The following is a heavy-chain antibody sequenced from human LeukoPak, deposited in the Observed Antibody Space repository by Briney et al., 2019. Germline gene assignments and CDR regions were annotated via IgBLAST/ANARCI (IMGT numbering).Heavy chain of an antibody. CDR1: GFTFSSYA. D-gene: IGHD6-13*01. CDR3: AKGADTPLAARVPDDY. J-gene: IGHJ4*02. Sequence: GESLRLSCAASGFTFSSYAMSWVRQAPGKGLEWVSAISGSGGSTYYADSVKGRFTISRDNSKNTLYLQMNSLRAEDTAVYYCAKGADTPLAARVPDDYWGQGTLVTVSS. V-gene: IGHV3-23*01. CDR2: ISGSGGST.